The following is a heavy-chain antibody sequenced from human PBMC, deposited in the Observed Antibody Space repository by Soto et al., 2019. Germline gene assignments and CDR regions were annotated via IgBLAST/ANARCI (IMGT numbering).Heavy chain of an antibody. CDR2: ISYDGSNK. Sequence: PGGSLRLSCAASGFTFSSYGMHWVRQAPGKGLEWVAVISYDGSNKYYADYVKGRFTISRDNSKNTLYLQMNSLRAEDMAVYYCAKDLGDGNYYYYGMDVWGQGTTVTVSS. CDR1: GFTFSSYG. D-gene: IGHD2-21*01. V-gene: IGHV3-30*18. CDR3: AKDLGDGNYYYYGMDV. J-gene: IGHJ6*02.